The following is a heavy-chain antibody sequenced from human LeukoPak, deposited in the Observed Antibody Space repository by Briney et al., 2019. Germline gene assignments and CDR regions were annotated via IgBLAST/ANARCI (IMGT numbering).Heavy chain of an antibody. Sequence: GGSLRLSCAASGFTFSRYAMTWVRQAPGRGLEWFSPISASGGYTSYADSVKGRFTISRDNSKNTLYLQMNSRRAEDTAIYYCARGGDYGVKIDYGGQGTLVTVS. CDR3: ARGGDYGVKIDY. J-gene: IGHJ4*02. V-gene: IGHV3-23*01. D-gene: IGHD4-17*01. CDR2: ISASGGYT. CDR1: GFTFSRYA.